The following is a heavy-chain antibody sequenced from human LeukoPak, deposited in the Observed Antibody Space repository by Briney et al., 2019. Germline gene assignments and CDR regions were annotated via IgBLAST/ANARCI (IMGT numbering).Heavy chain of an antibody. J-gene: IGHJ6*02. Sequence: SVNVSCKAPGGTFSSYAISWVRQAPGQGLEWMGGIIPIFGTANYAQKFQGRVTITADESTSTAYMELSSLRSEDTAVYYCASRYYYDSSGYRKGYYYYYYGMDVWGQGTTVTVSS. D-gene: IGHD3-22*01. CDR2: IIPIFGTA. V-gene: IGHV1-69*13. CDR1: GGTFSSYA. CDR3: ASRYYYDSSGYRKGYYYYYYGMDV.